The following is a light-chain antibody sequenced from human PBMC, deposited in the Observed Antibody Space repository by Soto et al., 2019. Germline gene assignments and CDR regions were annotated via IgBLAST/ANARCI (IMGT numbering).Light chain of an antibody. V-gene: IGKV1-27*01. CDR1: QGISNY. Sequence: DIQMTQSPSSPSASVGDRVIITCRASQGISNYSACYQQKPGKVPKLLLYAASNLQSGVPTRFSDGGSRTDFTLTISRLQPEDVGTYYCQKYNRFPRFSFGPGTKVDIK. J-gene: IGKJ3*01. CDR3: QKYNRFPRFS. CDR2: AAS.